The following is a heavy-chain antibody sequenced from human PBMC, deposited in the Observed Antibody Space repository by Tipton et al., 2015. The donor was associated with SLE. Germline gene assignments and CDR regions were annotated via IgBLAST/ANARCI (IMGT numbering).Heavy chain of an antibody. V-gene: IGHV4-59*08. J-gene: IGHJ4*02. CDR2: IYYSGST. Sequence: TLSLTCTVSGGSISSYYWSWIRQPPGKGLEWIGYIYYSGSTNYNPPLKSRLTISVDTSKNQFSLKLSSVTAADTAVYYCARVRVVVNAYYFDYWGQGTLVTVSS. D-gene: IGHD3-22*01. CDR3: ARVRVVVNAYYFDY. CDR1: GGSISSYY.